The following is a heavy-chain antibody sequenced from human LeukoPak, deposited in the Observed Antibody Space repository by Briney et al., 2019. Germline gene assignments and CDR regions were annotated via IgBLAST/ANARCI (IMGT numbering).Heavy chain of an antibody. Sequence: GGSLRLSCAASGFTFSSHWMHWVSQAPGKGLVWVSRIKSDGSRTTYADSVKGRFTISRDNAKKTLYLQMNSPRAEDTAVYHCARIYGGNSFPNYYSDCWGQGTLVTVSS. J-gene: IGHJ4*02. CDR2: IKSDGSRT. CDR3: ARIYGGNSFPNYYSDC. CDR1: GFTFSSHW. D-gene: IGHD4-23*01. V-gene: IGHV3-74*01.